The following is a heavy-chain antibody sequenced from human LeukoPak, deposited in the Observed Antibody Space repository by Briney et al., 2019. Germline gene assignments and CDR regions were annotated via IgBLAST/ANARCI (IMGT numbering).Heavy chain of an antibody. CDR1: GGSFSGYY. Sequence: SETLSLTCAVYGGSFSGYYWSWIRQPPGKGLEWIGEINHSGSTNYNPSLKSRVTISVDTSKNQFSLKLSSVTAADTAVYYCARAHTLPPYSYEDCWGQGTLVTVSS. CDR2: INHSGST. D-gene: IGHD5-18*01. V-gene: IGHV4-34*01. CDR3: ARAHTLPPYSYEDC. J-gene: IGHJ4*02.